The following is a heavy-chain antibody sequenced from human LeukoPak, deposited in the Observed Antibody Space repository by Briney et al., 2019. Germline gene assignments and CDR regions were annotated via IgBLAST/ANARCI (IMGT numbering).Heavy chain of an antibody. V-gene: IGHV3-48*03. D-gene: IGHD3-10*01. Sequence: GGSLRLSCAVSGFTFSSYDMNWVRQDPGKGLEGISYISGSGSTIYDADSVKGRFTVSRDNAKNSLHLQMNSLRAEDTAVYYCARIHPYYYGSGSYLMGYYYFGMDVWGQGTTVTVSS. J-gene: IGHJ6*02. CDR2: ISGSGSTI. CDR1: GFTFSSYD. CDR3: ARIHPYYYGSGSYLMGYYYFGMDV.